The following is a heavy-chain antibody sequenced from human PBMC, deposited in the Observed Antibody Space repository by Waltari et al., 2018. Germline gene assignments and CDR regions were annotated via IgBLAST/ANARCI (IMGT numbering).Heavy chain of an antibody. CDR3: ARKRWFDY. V-gene: IGHV4-34*01. CDR1: GGSFSGYY. Sequence: QVQLQQWGAGLLKPSATLSLTCAVYGGSFSGYYWSWIRQPPGKGLEWIGEINHSGSTTSNPSLKSRVTISVDTSKNQFSLKLSSVTAADTAVYYCARKRWFDYWGQGTLVTVSS. CDR2: INHSGST. J-gene: IGHJ4*02. D-gene: IGHD2-15*01.